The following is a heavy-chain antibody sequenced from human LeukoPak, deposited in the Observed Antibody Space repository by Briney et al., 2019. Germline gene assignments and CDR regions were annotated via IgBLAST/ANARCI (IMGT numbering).Heavy chain of an antibody. Sequence: PGGSLRLSCAASGFSFSSYGMQWVRQGPGKGLEWVANIKQDGSEKYYVDSVKGRFTISRDNANSSLFLQMNSLRGEDTAVYYCARGGAPRSCSNGVCYSSFFDSWGQGTLVIVSS. CDR2: IKQDGSEK. V-gene: IGHV3-7*01. CDR1: GFSFSSYG. CDR3: ARGGAPRSCSNGVCYSSFFDS. J-gene: IGHJ4*02. D-gene: IGHD2-8*01.